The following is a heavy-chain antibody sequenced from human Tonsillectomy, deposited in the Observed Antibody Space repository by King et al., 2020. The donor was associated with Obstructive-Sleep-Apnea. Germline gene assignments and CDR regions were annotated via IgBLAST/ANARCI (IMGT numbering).Heavy chain of an antibody. CDR1: GDSISSGGYY. J-gene: IGHJ1*01. Sequence: VQLQESGPGLVKPSQTLSLTCTVSGDSISSGGYYWSWIRQHPGRGLEWIGYIFHTGSSGYNPSLGSRVSMSVDTSRNQFFLKLTSATAADTAVYFCARGYSSGLYQHFLPWGQGTLVTVSS. V-gene: IGHV4-31*03. D-gene: IGHD6-19*01. CDR2: IFHTGSS. CDR3: ARGYSSGLYQHFLP.